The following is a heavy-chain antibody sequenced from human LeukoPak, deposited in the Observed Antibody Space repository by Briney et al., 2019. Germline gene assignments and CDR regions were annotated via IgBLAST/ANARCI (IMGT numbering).Heavy chain of an antibody. D-gene: IGHD3-3*01. J-gene: IGHJ4*02. CDR2: INWNGGST. Sequence: GGSLRLSCAASGFTFADYGMSWVRQAPGKGLEWVSGINWNGGSTVYVDSVKGRFPISRDNAKKSLYLQMNNLRAEDTALYYCAKWANYDFWSGYFDSWGQGTLAMVSS. CDR1: GFTFADYG. CDR3: AKWANYDFWSGYFDS. V-gene: IGHV3-20*04.